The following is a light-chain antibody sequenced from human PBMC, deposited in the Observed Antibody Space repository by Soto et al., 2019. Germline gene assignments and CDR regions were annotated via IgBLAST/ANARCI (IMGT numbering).Light chain of an antibody. V-gene: IGLV1-40*01. CDR3: QSYDNSLSGSYV. CDR2: EDT. J-gene: IGLJ1*01. CDR1: SSNIGAAYE. Sequence: QSVLTQPPSVSGAPGERVTISCTGSSSNIGAAYEVHWYQQLPGTSPKLLIYEDTDRPSGVPDRFSGSKSGTSASLAITGLLAEDEADYHCQSYDNSLSGSYVFGTGTQLTVL.